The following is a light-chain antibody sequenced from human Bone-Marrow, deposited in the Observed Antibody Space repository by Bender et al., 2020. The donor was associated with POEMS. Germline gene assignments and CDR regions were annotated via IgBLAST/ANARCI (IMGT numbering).Light chain of an antibody. V-gene: IGLV2-14*01. CDR3: SSSTKKTTLI. CDR1: SSDVGGFSY. Sequence: QSALTQPASVSGSPGQSITISCTGTSSDVGGFSYVSWYQQYPDKAPKFLIFDVSNRPSGVSDRFSGSKSANPASLTISGLQAEDEADYYCSSSTKKTTLIFGGGTKVTVL. J-gene: IGLJ2*01. CDR2: DVS.